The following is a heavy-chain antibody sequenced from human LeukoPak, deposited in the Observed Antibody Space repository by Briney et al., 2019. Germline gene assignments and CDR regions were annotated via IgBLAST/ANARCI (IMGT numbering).Heavy chain of an antibody. CDR1: GFPFSSYA. J-gene: IGHJ5*02. CDR3: ARGIVGALNWFDP. V-gene: IGHV4-34*01. D-gene: IGHD1-26*01. CDR2: INHSGST. Sequence: GSLSLSFAASGFPFSSYAMSWIRPPPGKGLEWIGEINHSGSTNYNQSLKSRVTISVDTSKNQFSLKLSSVTAADTAVYYCARGIVGALNWFDPWGQGTLVTVSS.